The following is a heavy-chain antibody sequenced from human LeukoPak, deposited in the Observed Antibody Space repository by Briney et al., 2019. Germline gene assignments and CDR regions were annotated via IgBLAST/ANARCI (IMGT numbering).Heavy chain of an antibody. CDR2: IKLDGSEK. CDR1: GFTFGKYW. V-gene: IGHV3-7*01. D-gene: IGHD3-22*01. CDR3: ARGDYFDRAFDV. Sequence: GGSLRLSCVASGFTFGKYWMSWVRQAPGKGLEWVANIKLDGSEKNYVDSVKGRFTISRDNAKNSLYLQMSSLRVEDTAVYYCARGDYFDRAFDVWGQGTMVTVS. J-gene: IGHJ3*01.